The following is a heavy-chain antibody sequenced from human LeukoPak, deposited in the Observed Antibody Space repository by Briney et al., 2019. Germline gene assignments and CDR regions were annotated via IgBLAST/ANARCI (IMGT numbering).Heavy chain of an antibody. CDR3: ARRRYYGSGSYAPFDY. D-gene: IGHD3-10*01. CDR1: GYSFTSYW. Sequence: GESLKISCKSSGYSFTSYWIGWVRQMPGKGLEWMGIIYPGDSDTRYSPSFQGQVTISADKSISTAYLQWSSLKASGTAMYYCARRRYYGSGSYAPFDYWGQGTLVTVSS. CDR2: IYPGDSDT. V-gene: IGHV5-51*01. J-gene: IGHJ4*02.